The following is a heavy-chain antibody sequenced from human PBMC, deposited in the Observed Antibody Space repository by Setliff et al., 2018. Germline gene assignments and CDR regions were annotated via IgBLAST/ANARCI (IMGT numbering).Heavy chain of an antibody. CDR1: GFTFSNYE. V-gene: IGHV3-48*03. J-gene: IGHJ4*02. Sequence: PGGSLRLSCAAPGFTFSNYEFNWVRQAPGKGLEWISYISNGGGAVKYADSVKGRFTISRDNAKNSLYLQMNSLRAEDTAVYYCARDQGSYGYRAFDYWGQGALVTVSS. CDR2: ISNGGGAV. D-gene: IGHD5-18*01. CDR3: ARDQGSYGYRAFDY.